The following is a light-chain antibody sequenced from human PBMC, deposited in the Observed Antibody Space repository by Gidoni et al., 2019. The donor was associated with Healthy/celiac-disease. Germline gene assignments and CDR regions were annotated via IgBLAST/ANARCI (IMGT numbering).Light chain of an antibody. CDR3: QKHYIPPWT. CDR1: QSVLYSSNNKNY. V-gene: IGKV4-1*01. CDR2: WAS. J-gene: IGKJ1*01. Sequence: RATNNCKPSQSVLYSSNNKNYLAWYQQKPGQPPKQLIYWASTREAGVPDRLSGSGSGTDFTLTISSLQAEDVVVYYCQKHYIPPWTFGQGTKVEIK.